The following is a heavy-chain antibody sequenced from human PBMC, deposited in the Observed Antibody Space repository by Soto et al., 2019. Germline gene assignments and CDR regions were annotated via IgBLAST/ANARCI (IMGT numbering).Heavy chain of an antibody. CDR3: ASRITIFGVVPYGMDV. CDR1: GGTFSSYA. J-gene: IGHJ6*02. CDR2: IIPIFGTA. Sequence: GASVKVSCKVSGGTFSSYAISWVRQAPGQGLEWMGGIIPIFGTANYAQKFQGRVTITADESTSTAYMELSSLRSEDTAVYYCASRITIFGVVPYGMDVWGQGTTVTVSS. V-gene: IGHV1-69*13. D-gene: IGHD3-3*01.